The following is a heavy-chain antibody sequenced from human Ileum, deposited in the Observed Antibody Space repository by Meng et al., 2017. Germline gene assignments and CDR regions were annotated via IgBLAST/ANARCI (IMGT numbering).Heavy chain of an antibody. J-gene: IGHJ4*02. CDR1: GVALSSYG. D-gene: IGHD2-15*01. Sequence: VPVVESGGGFVQPGGYLGLSCAASGVALSSYGMHWVRQAPGKGLEWVSAMSGSGDSTYYVDSVKGRFTISRDNSKNTLYLQLNSLRAEDTAVYYCAKGRCSTGSCSGLDYWGQGTLVTVSS. CDR2: MSGSGDST. CDR3: AKGRCSTGSCSGLDY. V-gene: IGHV3-23*04.